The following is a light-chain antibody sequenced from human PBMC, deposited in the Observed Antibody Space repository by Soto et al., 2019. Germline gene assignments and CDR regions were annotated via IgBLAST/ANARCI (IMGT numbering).Light chain of an antibody. J-gene: IGLJ2*01. Sequence: SYELTQPPSMSVAPGKTARITCGGNNIGSKSVHWFQQKSGQAPVLVIYYDTGRPSGIPERFSGSNFGDTATLTISRVAVGDEADYYCQVWDRSSDHVIFGGGTKVTV. CDR1: NIGSKS. CDR3: QVWDRSSDHVI. V-gene: IGLV3-21*04. CDR2: YDT.